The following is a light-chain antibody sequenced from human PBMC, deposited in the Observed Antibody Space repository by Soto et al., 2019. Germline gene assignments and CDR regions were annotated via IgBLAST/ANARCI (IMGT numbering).Light chain of an antibody. V-gene: IGKV3-15*01. CDR3: QQYDNWPPTIT. Sequence: EIVLTQSPATLSVSPGERATLSCKTSQTVSTDLAWYQQKPGQAPRLLIFGISTRATGVGARFSGGGSGTEFTLAIDNLQSEDYATYYCQQYDNWPPTITFGPGTKVDMK. J-gene: IGKJ3*01. CDR2: GIS. CDR1: QTVSTD.